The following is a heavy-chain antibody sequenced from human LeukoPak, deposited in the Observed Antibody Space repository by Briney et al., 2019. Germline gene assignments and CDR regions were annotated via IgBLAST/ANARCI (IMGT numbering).Heavy chain of an antibody. D-gene: IGHD2-21*01. Sequence: GGSLRLSCAASGFTFSNNALSWVRQAPGKGLEWVSVISGSGGSTDYADSVKGRFTISRDNSKNTLYLQMDSLRAGDTAVYYCARGRLRVIDAFDIWGQGTMVTVSS. V-gene: IGHV3-23*01. J-gene: IGHJ3*02. CDR3: ARGRLRVIDAFDI. CDR1: GFTFSNNA. CDR2: ISGSGGST.